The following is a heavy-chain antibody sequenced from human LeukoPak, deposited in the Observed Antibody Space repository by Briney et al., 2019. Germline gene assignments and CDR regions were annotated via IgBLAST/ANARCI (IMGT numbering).Heavy chain of an antibody. J-gene: IGHJ3*02. V-gene: IGHV3-21*01. D-gene: IGHD2-15*01. CDR3: ARVGDIVVVVAATEAFDI. CDR1: GFTFSSYS. CDR2: ISSSSSYI. Sequence: GGSLRLSCAASGFTFSSYSMNWVRQAPRKGLEWVSSISSSSSYIYYADSVKGRFTISRDNAKNSLYLQMNSLRAEDTAVYYCARVGDIVVVVAATEAFDIWGQGTMVTVSS.